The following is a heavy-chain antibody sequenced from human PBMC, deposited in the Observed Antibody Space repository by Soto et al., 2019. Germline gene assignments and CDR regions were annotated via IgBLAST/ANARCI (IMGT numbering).Heavy chain of an antibody. CDR3: ARDAVPYNGKWDWFDP. CDR1: GFIFGDYA. Sequence: DVQLLESGGGLVQPGGSLRLYCAASGFIFGDYAMSWVRQAPGKGLEWVSSIGGVGGDTYYAASVKGRFTISRDNSKNTLYLQMNSLRAEDTAVYYCARDAVPYNGKWDWFDPWGQGTLVTASS. CDR2: IGGVGGDT. D-gene: IGHD1-26*01. J-gene: IGHJ5*02. V-gene: IGHV3-23*01.